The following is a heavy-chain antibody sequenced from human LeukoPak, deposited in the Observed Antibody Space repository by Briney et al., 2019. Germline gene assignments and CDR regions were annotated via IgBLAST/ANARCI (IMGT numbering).Heavy chain of an antibody. D-gene: IGHD3-10*01. CDR2: ISSDGDDK. CDR3: AKPDGSGSYALN. CDR1: GFTFSSFG. Sequence: TGGSLRLSCAASGFTFSSFGFHWVRQAPGKGLEWVALISSDGDDKYYADSVKGRFTIYRDNSKNTLYLQMNSLRTEDTAMYYCAKPDGSGSYALNWGQGTLVTVSS. V-gene: IGHV3-30*18. J-gene: IGHJ4*02.